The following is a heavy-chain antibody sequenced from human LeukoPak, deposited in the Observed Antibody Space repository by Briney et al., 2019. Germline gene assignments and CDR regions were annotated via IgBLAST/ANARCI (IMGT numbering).Heavy chain of an antibody. V-gene: IGHV3-11*01. CDR3: ARDNSESEYFFDY. Sequence: GGSLRLSCAASGFTFSHYYMTWIRQAPGKGLEWVSYISGTGNNKYYADSVKGRFTISRDNAQNSLYLQMSSLRAEDTAMYYCARDNSESEYFFDYWGQGSLVAVSS. J-gene: IGHJ4*02. D-gene: IGHD1-26*01. CDR2: ISGTGNNK. CDR1: GFTFSHYY.